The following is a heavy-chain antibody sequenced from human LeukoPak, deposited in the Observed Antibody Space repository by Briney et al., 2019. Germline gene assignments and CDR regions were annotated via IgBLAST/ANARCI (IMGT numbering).Heavy chain of an antibody. CDR3: AGRRSSGWYAY. CDR1: GLTVSSNY. CDR2: IYDSGTT. J-gene: IGHJ4*02. D-gene: IGHD6-19*01. V-gene: IGHV3-53*01. Sequence: GGSLRLSCATSGLTVSSNYMSWVRQAPGKGLEWVSVIYDSGTTYYADSVKDRFLIFRDTSKNTVDLQMNSLRVEDTAVYYCAGRRSSGWYAYWGQGTLVTVSS.